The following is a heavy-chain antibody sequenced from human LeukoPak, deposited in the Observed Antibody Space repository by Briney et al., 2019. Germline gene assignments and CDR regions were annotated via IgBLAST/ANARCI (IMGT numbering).Heavy chain of an antibody. V-gene: IGHV3-23*01. CDR2: ISNSGGST. CDR3: AKIVSVVARPSYYFDY. J-gene: IGHJ4*02. CDR1: GFTFSSYS. D-gene: IGHD6-6*01. Sequence: PGGSLRLSCAASGFTFSSYSMNWVRQAPGKGLEWVSSISNSGGSTYYADSVKGRFTISRDNSKNTLYLQMNSLRAEDTALYYCAKIVSVVARPSYYFDYWGQGTLVTVSS.